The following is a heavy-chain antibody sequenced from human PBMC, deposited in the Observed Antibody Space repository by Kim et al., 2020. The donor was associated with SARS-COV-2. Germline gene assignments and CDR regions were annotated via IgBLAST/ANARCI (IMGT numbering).Heavy chain of an antibody. D-gene: IGHD2-21*02. CDR3: ARDCGGDCPLYGMDV. Sequence: SETLSLTCTVSGGSISSGGYYWSWIRQHPGKGLEWIGYIYYSGSTYYNPSLKSRVTISVDTSKNQFSLKLSSVTAADTAVYYCARDCGGDCPLYGMDVWGQGTTVTVSS. J-gene: IGHJ6*02. CDR2: IYYSGST. V-gene: IGHV4-31*03. CDR1: GGSISSGGYY.